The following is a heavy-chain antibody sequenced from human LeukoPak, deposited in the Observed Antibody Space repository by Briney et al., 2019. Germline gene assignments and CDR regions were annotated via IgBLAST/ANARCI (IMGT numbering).Heavy chain of an antibody. CDR2: ISAYNGNT. CDR3: ARDAFDI. Sequence: GASVKVSCKASGYTFTSYGISWVRQAPGQGLEWMGWISAYNGNTRYAQKVQGRVTMTKDTSTTTVYMELRSLRSDDTAVYYCARDAFDIWRQGTMLTVSS. J-gene: IGHJ3*02. CDR1: GYTFTSYG. V-gene: IGHV1-18*01.